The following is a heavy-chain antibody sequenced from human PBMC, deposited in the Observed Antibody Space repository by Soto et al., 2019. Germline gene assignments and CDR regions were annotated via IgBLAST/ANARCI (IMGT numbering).Heavy chain of an antibody. J-gene: IGHJ5*02. D-gene: IGHD6-13*01. CDR2: IIPLFGTT. CDR3: ARDATHGSSWYFWFDP. V-gene: IGHV1-69*01. Sequence: QMQLVQSGAEVRMPGSSVKVSCKASGGTFSTYSINWIRQAPGKGLEWLGGIIPLFGTTNYAQKFKARGTITTDESTSTAYKELSSLGAEDAAVYYCARDATHGSSWYFWFDPGGQGTLVTLS. CDR1: GGTFSTYS.